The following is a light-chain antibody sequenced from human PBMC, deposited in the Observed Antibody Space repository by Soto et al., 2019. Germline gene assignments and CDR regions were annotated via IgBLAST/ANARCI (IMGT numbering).Light chain of an antibody. CDR1: SSDVGAYNY. CDR2: AVS. CDR3: CSFTSITTYV. V-gene: IGLV2-14*01. Sequence: QSALTQPPSVSGALGQTITISCTRSSSDVGAYNYVSWYQQQPGKAPKLMISAVSNRPSGVSNRFSGSKSGNTASLIISGLQAEDEADYYCCSFTSITTYVFGTGTKVTVL. J-gene: IGLJ1*01.